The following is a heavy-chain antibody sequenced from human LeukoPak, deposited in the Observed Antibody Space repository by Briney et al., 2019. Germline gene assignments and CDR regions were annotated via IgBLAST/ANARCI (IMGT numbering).Heavy chain of an antibody. CDR3: AKGGVATSASPSYFDY. D-gene: IGHD5-12*01. V-gene: IGHV3-23*01. J-gene: IGHJ4*02. CDR1: GFTFSSYA. Sequence: GGSLRLSCAASGFTFSSYAMSWVRQAPGKGLEWVSAISGSGGSTYYADSVKGRFTISRDNSKNTLYLQTNNLRAEDTAVYYCAKGGVATSASPSYFDYWGQGTLVTVSS. CDR2: ISGSGGST.